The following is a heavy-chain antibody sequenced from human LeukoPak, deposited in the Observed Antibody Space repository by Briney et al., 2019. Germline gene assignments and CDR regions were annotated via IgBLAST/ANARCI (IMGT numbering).Heavy chain of an antibody. CDR1: GYTFTDYY. J-gene: IGHJ6*03. D-gene: IGHD1-14*01. CDR2: INPNSGGT. Sequence: GASVKVSCKASGYTFTDYYMHWVRQAPGQGLEWMGWINPNSGGTNYAQKFQGRVTMTRDTSISTAYMELSRLRSDDTAVYYCARDRTRYYYYSYMDVWGKGTAVTISS. CDR3: ARDRTRYYYYSYMDV. V-gene: IGHV1-2*02.